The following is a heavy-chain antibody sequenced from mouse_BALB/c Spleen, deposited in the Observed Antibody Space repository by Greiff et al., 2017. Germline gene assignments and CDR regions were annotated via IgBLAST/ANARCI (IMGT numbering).Heavy chain of an antibody. CDR1: GFTFSSYT. Sequence: DVQLVESGGGLVQPGGSLKLSCAASGFTFSSYTMSWVRQTPEKRLEWVAYISNGGGSTYYPDTVKGRFTISRDNAKNTLYLQMSSLKSEDTAMYYCARHDYGSSLFDDWGQGTTLTVSS. CDR2: ISNGGGST. V-gene: IGHV5-12-2*01. D-gene: IGHD1-1*01. CDR3: ARHDYGSSLFDD. J-gene: IGHJ2*01.